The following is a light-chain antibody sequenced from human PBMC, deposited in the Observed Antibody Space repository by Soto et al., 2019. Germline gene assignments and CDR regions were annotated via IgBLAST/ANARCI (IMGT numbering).Light chain of an antibody. J-gene: IGLJ2*01. V-gene: IGLV2-14*01. CDR3: SSYTGNSTYVV. CDR1: SSDVGGYTY. Sequence: QSVLTQPASVSGSPGQSITISCTGTSSDVGGYTYVSWYQQHPGKAPKLMIYDVSNRASGVSNRFSGSKSGNTASLTISGLQAEDEADYYCSSYTGNSTYVVFGGGTKLTVL. CDR2: DVS.